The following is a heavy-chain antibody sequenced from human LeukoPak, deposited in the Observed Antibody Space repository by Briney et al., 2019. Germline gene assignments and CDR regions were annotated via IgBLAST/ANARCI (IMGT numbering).Heavy chain of an antibody. CDR3: GRVEVGLGPDY. D-gene: IGHD1-1*01. CDR1: GYTFTNYY. J-gene: IGHJ4*02. Sequence: ASVKASCKASGYTFTNYYMHWVRQAPGHGLEWMGIINPSGSGRTYAQKFQGRVTMTRDTSTSTAYMELSSLTSEDTAVYYCGRVEVGLGPDYWGQGTLVTVSS. CDR2: INPSGSGR. V-gene: IGHV1-46*01.